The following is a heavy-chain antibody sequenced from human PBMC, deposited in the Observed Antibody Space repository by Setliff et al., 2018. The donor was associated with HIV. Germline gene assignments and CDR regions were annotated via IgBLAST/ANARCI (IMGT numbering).Heavy chain of an antibody. J-gene: IGHJ6*03. D-gene: IGHD6-19*01. CDR3: ARVQTMAVAGTQYYYMDV. CDR1: GYTFISYG. Sequence: ASVKVSCKASGYTFISYGVSWVRQAPGQGLEWMGWISVKNGNTNYAQKFQGRVSIARDTSASTAYMELSSLRSEDTAVYYCARVQTMAVAGTQYYYMDVWGKGTTVTVSS. V-gene: IGHV1-18*01. CDR2: ISVKNGNT.